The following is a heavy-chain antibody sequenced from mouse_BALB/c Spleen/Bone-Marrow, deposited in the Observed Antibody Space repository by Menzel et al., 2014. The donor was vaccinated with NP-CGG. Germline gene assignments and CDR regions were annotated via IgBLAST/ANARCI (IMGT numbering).Heavy chain of an antibody. CDR3: ARYRYYGSSYAMDY. CDR1: GFNTKDTY. CDR2: IDPAIINT. V-gene: IGHV14-3*02. Sequence: DVKLVESGAELVKPGASVKLSCTASGFNTKDTYVFWVKQRLDQGLEWIGRIDPAIINTKYDPKFQGKATIAADTSSNTAYLQLSSLTSEDTAVYYCARYRYYGSSYAMDYWGQGTSVTVSS. D-gene: IGHD1-1*01. J-gene: IGHJ4*01.